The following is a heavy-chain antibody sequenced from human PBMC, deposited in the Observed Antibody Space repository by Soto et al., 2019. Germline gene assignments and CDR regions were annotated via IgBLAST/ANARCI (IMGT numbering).Heavy chain of an antibody. CDR3: ARQRDYGGFEIDY. J-gene: IGHJ4*02. D-gene: IGHD4-17*01. CDR2: IYYSGST. CDR1: GGSISSSSYY. Sequence: SETLSLTXTVSGGSISSSSYYWGWIRQPPGKGLEWIGSIYYSGSTYYNPSLKSRVTISVDTSKNQFSLKLSSVTAADTAVYYCARQRDYGGFEIDYWGQGTLVTVSS. V-gene: IGHV4-39*01.